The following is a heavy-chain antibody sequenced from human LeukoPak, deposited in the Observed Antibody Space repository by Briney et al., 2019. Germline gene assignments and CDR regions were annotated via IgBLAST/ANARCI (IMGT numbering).Heavy chain of an antibody. CDR1: GGSFSDYS. J-gene: IGHJ1*01. CDR3: ARRLEP. CDR2: INHSGGT. Sequence: SETLSLTCAVYGGSFSDYSWSWIRQPPGRGLEWIGGINHSGGTNHNPSLMSRFSMSVDTSKNQFSLKVSSVTAADTAVYYCARRLEPWGQGTLVTVSS. V-gene: IGHV4-34*01.